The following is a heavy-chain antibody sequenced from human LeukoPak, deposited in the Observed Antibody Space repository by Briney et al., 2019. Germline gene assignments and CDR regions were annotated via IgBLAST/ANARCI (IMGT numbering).Heavy chain of an antibody. Sequence: ASVKVSCKASGGTFSSSAISWVRQAPGQGLEWMGRIIPILGIANYAQKFQGRVTITADKSTSTAYMELSSLRSEDTAVYYCARVWFGELLTEYYYYGMDVWGQGTTVTVSS. CDR1: GGTFSSSA. CDR2: IIPILGIA. V-gene: IGHV1-69*04. D-gene: IGHD3-10*01. J-gene: IGHJ6*02. CDR3: ARVWFGELLTEYYYYGMDV.